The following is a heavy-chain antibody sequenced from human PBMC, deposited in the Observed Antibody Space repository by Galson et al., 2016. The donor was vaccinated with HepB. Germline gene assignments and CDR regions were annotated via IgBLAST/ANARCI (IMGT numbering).Heavy chain of an antibody. J-gene: IGHJ4*02. Sequence: LSLTCTVSGGSISSGGYYWSWIRQHPGKGLEWIGYIYHLGNTYFNPSLKGRVIMSVDASKNQFSLKLSSVTAADTAVYYCARGGRKGLWGYYFDYWGQGTLVPVSS. V-gene: IGHV4-31*03. CDR3: ARGGRKGLWGYYFDY. CDR2: IYHLGNT. CDR1: GGSISSGGYY. D-gene: IGHD5-18*01.